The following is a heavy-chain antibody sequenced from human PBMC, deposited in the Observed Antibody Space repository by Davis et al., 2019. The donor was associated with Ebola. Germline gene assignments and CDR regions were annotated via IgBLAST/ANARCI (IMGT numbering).Heavy chain of an antibody. J-gene: IGHJ4*02. CDR1: GFTFSSYG. CDR2: IWYDGSNK. Sequence: GESLKISCAASGFTFSSYGMHWVRQAPGKGLEWVAVIWYDGSNKYYADSVKGRFTISRDNSKNTLYLQMNSLRAEDTAVYYCAKELDGITIFGAPLDYWGQGTLVTVSS. D-gene: IGHD3-3*01. CDR3: AKELDGITIFGAPLDY. V-gene: IGHV3-30*02.